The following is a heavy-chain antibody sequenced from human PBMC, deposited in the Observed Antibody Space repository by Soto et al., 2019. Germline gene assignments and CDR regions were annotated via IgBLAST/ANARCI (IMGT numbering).Heavy chain of an antibody. V-gene: IGHV3-23*01. CDR1: GFTFSSYA. D-gene: IGHD3-22*01. CDR2: ISGSGGGT. J-gene: IGHJ1*01. CDR3: ATSDDTSGYYYYFQF. Sequence: PVGSLRLSCAASGFTFSSYAMSWVRQAPGKGLEWVSVISGSGGGTYFADSVKGRFTISRDNSKNTLFLQMNSLRAEDTAVYYCATSDDTSGYYYYFQFWGQGTLVTVSS.